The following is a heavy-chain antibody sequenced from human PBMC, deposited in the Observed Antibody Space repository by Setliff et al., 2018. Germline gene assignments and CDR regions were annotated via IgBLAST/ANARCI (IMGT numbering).Heavy chain of an antibody. V-gene: IGHV3-7*01. Sequence: GGSLRLSCAASGFVFNTYYMSWVRQAPGKGLEWVANIKEDGSQKYYVDSVRGRFTISRDNAKNSLYLQMNSLRVEDTAVYYCARPWGTGYASDWPHWGQGTLVTVSS. CDR3: ARPWGTGYASDWPH. J-gene: IGHJ4*02. D-gene: IGHD6-19*01. CDR2: IKEDGSQK. CDR1: GFVFNTYY.